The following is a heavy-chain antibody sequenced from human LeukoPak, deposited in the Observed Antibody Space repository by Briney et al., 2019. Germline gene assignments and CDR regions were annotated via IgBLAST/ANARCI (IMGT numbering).Heavy chain of an antibody. V-gene: IGHV4-61*05. Sequence: PSETLSLTCTVSGGSISSSSYSWGWIRQPPGKGLEWIGYIYYSGSTNYNPSLKSRVTISVDTSKNQFSLKLSSVTAADTAVYYCARENGDYPYYFDYWGQGTLVTVSS. CDR3: ARENGDYPYYFDY. CDR2: IYYSGST. D-gene: IGHD4-17*01. J-gene: IGHJ4*02. CDR1: GGSISSSSYS.